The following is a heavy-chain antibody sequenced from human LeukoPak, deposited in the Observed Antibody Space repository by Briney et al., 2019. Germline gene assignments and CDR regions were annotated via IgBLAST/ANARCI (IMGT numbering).Heavy chain of an antibody. Sequence: GGSLRLACAASGFTFSKYAMFWVRQAPGKGLEFVSAISSHGSSTYYANSLKGRFNISRDNSKNTLYLQMRSLRPEDTAVYYCARPLKEGGYYYGMDVWGQGTTVTVSS. V-gene: IGHV3-64*01. CDR2: ISSHGSST. D-gene: IGHD3-16*01. CDR3: ARPLKEGGYYYGMDV. J-gene: IGHJ6*02. CDR1: GFTFSKYA.